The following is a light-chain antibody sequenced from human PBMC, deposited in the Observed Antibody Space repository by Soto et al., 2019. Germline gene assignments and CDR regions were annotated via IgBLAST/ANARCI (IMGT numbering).Light chain of an antibody. CDR2: DAS. Sequence: ILLTQSPGNLSLSPGERATLSCKASQLISSHRYLAWYQQKPGQALRVLIYDASTRATDIPARFSGSGFGTEFILTISSLQSADFAVYYCQQYNNWPPRLTFGGGTKVDIK. CDR3: QQYNNWPPRLT. CDR1: QLISSH. J-gene: IGKJ4*01. V-gene: IGKV3-15*01.